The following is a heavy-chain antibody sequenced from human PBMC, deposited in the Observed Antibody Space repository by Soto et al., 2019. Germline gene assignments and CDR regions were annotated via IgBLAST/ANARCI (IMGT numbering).Heavy chain of an antibody. CDR1: GFTFNTYW. V-gene: IGHV3-74*01. CDR2: INSDGTKT. CDR3: ATVATNSYNWLDP. Sequence: GGSLRLSCAGSGFTFNTYWMHWVRQAPGKGLVWVSRINSDGTKTSYADSVKGRFTISGDNAKNTVYLQMNSLRAEDTAVYYCATVATNSYNWLDPWGQGTLVTVSS. D-gene: IGHD5-12*01. J-gene: IGHJ5*02.